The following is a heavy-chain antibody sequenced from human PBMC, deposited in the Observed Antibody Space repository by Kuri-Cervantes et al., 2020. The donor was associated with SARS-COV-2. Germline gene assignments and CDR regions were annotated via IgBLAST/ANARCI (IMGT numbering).Heavy chain of an antibody. CDR2: TSADRTKE. D-gene: IGHD3-3*01. CDR1: GFTLSGYG. Sequence: GESLKISCAASGFTLSGYGIHWVRQAPGKGLEWVAATSADRTKEYYLDSVKGRFAISRDNSKNTVYLQINSLRADDTAVYYCARGARITIFGVVIRGRENPCFDPWGQGTLVTVSS. CDR3: ARGARITIFGVVIRGRENPCFDP. J-gene: IGHJ5*02. V-gene: IGHV3-33*05.